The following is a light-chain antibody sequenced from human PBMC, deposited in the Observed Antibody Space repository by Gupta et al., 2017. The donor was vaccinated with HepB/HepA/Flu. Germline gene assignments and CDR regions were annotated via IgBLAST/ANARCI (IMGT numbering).Light chain of an antibody. CDR3: GTWDSSLSAGL. Sequence: QSVLTQPHSVSAAPGHKVTISCSGSDSNIGDNYVSWYQQFPGTAPKLLIFDNNKRPSGIPDRFSGAKSDTSATLDITGLQTGDEADYYCGTWDSSLSAGLFGTGTKVTVL. V-gene: IGLV1-51*01. CDR2: DNN. J-gene: IGLJ1*01. CDR1: DSNIGDNY.